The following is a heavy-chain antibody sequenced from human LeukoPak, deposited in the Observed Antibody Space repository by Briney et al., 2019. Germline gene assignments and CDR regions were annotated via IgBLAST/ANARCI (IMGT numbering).Heavy chain of an antibody. J-gene: IGHJ4*02. CDR3: ARDDSFQFDS. V-gene: IGHV1-2*02. CDR1: GYTFTAYY. CDR2: INPNTGGT. D-gene: IGHD5-18*01. Sequence: ASVKVSCKASGYTFTAYYMHWVRQAPGQGLEWMGWINPNTGGTNYAQKFQGRVTMTRATSISTAYMELSSPRSDDTAVYYCARDDSFQFDSWGQGTLVTVSS.